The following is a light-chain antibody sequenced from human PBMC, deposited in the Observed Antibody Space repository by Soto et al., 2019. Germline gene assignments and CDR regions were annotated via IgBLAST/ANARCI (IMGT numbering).Light chain of an antibody. CDR2: DVS. Sequence: QSALTQPASVSGSPGQSITISCTGTSSDVGGYNYVSWYQQHPGKAPKLMLYDVSNRPSGVSNRFSGSKSGNTASLTISGLQAEDEAAYYCSSSTSSSSRALVFGGGTKLTVL. CDR3: SSSTSSSSRALV. CDR1: SSDVGGYNY. J-gene: IGLJ3*02. V-gene: IGLV2-14*01.